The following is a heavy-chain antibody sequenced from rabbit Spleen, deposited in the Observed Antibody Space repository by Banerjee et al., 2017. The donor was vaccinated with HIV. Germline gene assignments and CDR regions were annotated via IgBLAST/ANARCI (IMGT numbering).Heavy chain of an antibody. D-gene: IGHD1-1*01. Sequence: QSLEESGGDLVKPGASLTVTCTASGFDFSRGYDMCWVRQAPGKGLEWIGCIYTGNVKTYYASWAKGRFTISKTSSTTVTLQMTSLTAADTATYFCARNYVNAFDPWGPGTLVTVS. J-gene: IGHJ2*01. CDR1: GFDFSRGYD. V-gene: IGHV1S40*01. CDR2: IYTGNVKT. CDR3: ARNYVNAFDP.